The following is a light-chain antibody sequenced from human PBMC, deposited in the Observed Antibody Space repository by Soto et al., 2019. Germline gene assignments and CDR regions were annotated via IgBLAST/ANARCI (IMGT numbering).Light chain of an antibody. CDR3: QQYGDSLLT. CDR1: QSVSSSH. V-gene: IGKV3-20*01. CDR2: HAS. Sequence: ENVLTQSPGTLSLSPGERATLSCRASQSVSSSHLAWYQQKPGQTPRLLIYHASNRATGIPDRFSGSGSGTDSTLTISRLEPEDFAVYYGQQYGDSLLTFGGGTKVEIK. J-gene: IGKJ4*01.